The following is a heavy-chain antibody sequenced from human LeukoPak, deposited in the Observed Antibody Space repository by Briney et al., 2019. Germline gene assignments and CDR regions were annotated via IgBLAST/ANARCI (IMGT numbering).Heavy chain of an antibody. CDR2: IYYSGST. D-gene: IGHD3-10*01. Sequence: SSETLSLTCTVSGGSISSTTYYWGWIRQPPGKGLEWIGSIYYSGSTYYNPSLKSRVTISLDTSKNQFSLKLTSVTAADTAVYYCARASMVRGVPHPNWFDPWGQGTLVTVSS. CDR1: GGSISSTTYY. J-gene: IGHJ5*02. V-gene: IGHV4-39*07. CDR3: ARASMVRGVPHPNWFDP.